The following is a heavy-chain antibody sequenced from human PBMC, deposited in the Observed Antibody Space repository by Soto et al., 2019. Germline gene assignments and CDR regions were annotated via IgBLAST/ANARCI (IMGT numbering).Heavy chain of an antibody. J-gene: IGHJ6*02. CDR1: GDSISRYY. CDR2: IYYSGET. D-gene: IGHD2-21*01. V-gene: IGHV4-59*01. CDR3: ARDQGGDVLKGSGMDV. Sequence: QVQLQESGPGLVKPSETLSLTCTVSGDSISRYYWSWIRLSPGKGLEWIGYIYYSGETNYNPSVKSRVTISVDRTKNHFSLKLSSVTAADTAVYYCARDQGGDVLKGSGMDVWGQGTTVTVSS.